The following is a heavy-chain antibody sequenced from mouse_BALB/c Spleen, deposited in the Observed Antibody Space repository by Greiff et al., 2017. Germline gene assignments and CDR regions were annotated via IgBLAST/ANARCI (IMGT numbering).Heavy chain of an antibody. CDR1: GYTFTDYE. CDR2: IDPETGGT. J-gene: IGHJ4*01. CDR3: TRRWLLRYYAMDY. D-gene: IGHD2-3*01. Sequence: LQESGAELVRPGASVTLSCKASGYTFTDYEMHWVKQTPVHGLEWIGAIDPETGGTAYNQKFKGKATLTADKSSSTAYMELRSLTSEDSAVYYCTRRWLLRYYAMDYWGQGTSVTVSS. V-gene: IGHV1-15*01.